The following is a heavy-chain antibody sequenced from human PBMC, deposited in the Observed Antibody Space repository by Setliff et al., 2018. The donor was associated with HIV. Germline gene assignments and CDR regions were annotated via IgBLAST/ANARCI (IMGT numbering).Heavy chain of an antibody. D-gene: IGHD5-12*01. Sequence: ASVKVSCKASGYTFTGYYMHWVRQAPGQGLEWMGRINPNSGGTNYAQKFQGRVTMTRDTSISTAYVELSRLRSDDTAVYYCARAHFLVAMTRNWFDPWGQGTLGTVSS. V-gene: IGHV1-2*06. CDR1: GYTFTGYY. CDR3: ARAHFLVAMTRNWFDP. CDR2: INPNSGGT. J-gene: IGHJ5*02.